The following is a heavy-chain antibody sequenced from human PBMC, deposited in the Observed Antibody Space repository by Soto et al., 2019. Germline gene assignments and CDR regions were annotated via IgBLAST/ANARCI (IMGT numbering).Heavy chain of an antibody. D-gene: IGHD2-2*02. CDR2: ISYDGSNK. CDR1: GFTFSNYG. J-gene: IGHJ6*02. V-gene: IGHV3-30*18. Sequence: QVQLVESGGGVVQPGRSLRLSCAASGFTFSNYGMHWVRQAPGKGLEWVALISYDGSNKYYADSVKGRITISRDNSKNTLYMQMNSLRAEDTAVYYCAKNVPRYTENNNGMDVWGQGTTVTVSS. CDR3: AKNVPRYTENNNGMDV.